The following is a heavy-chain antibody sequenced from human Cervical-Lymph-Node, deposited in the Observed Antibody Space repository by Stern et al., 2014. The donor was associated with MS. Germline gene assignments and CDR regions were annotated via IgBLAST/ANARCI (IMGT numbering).Heavy chain of an antibody. CDR3: SRDADAYSLVFGY. Sequence: QVQLQESGPGLVKPSQTLSLTCAVSGGSISSGEYYWSWIRQSPGKGLEWIGYIHCSGTTYYNPSLKSRVTISVDTSKNQFSLKLSSVTAADTAVYYCSRDADAYSLVFGYWGRGTLVTVSS. CDR2: IHCSGTT. CDR1: GGSISSGEYY. J-gene: IGHJ4*02. D-gene: IGHD5-24*01. V-gene: IGHV4-30-4*01.